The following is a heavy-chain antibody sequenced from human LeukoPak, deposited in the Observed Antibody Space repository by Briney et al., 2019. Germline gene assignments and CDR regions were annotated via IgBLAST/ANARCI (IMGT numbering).Heavy chain of an antibody. V-gene: IGHV4-59*01. Sequence: PSETLSLTCAVYGGSFSGYYWSWIRQPPGKGLEWIGYIYYSGSTSYNPSLKSRVIISIDTSKNQFSLKLTSVTAADTAVYYCASSAYYYDSSGSWGQGTMVTVSS. CDR2: IYYSGST. J-gene: IGHJ3*01. CDR1: GGSFSGYY. CDR3: ASSAYYYDSSGS. D-gene: IGHD3-22*01.